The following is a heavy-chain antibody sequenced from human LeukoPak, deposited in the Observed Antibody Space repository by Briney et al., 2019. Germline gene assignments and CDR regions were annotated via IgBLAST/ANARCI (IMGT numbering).Heavy chain of an antibody. CDR3: ARLNKPGWFDP. D-gene: IGHD1-14*01. J-gene: IGHJ5*02. V-gene: IGHV4-39*01. Sequence: SATLSLTCTVSGDSVSSSNYYWAWIRQPPGKGLEWIGNIYYSGSTYYNPSLKSRPTISVDTSKNQFSLKLTSVTAADTAVYYCARLNKPGWFDPWGQGTLVTVSS. CDR2: IYYSGST. CDR1: GDSVSSSNYY.